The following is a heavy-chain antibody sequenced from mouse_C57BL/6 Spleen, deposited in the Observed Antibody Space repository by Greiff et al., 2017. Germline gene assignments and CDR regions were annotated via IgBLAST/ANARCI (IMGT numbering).Heavy chain of an antibody. CDR2: IYPGDGDT. Sequence: VQLLQSGAELVKPGASVKISCKASGYAFSSYWMNWVKQRPGKGLEWIGQIYPGDGDTTYNGKFKGKATLTADKSSSTAYIQLSSLTSEDSAVYFCARWDYGYDADYWGQGTTLTVSS. CDR3: ARWDYGYDADY. J-gene: IGHJ2*01. CDR1: GYAFSSYW. V-gene: IGHV1-80*01. D-gene: IGHD2-2*01.